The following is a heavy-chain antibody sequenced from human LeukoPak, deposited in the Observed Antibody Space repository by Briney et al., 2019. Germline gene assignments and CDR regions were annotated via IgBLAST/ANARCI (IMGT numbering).Heavy chain of an antibody. D-gene: IGHD4-11*01. J-gene: IGHJ6*03. CDR2: ISYDGSNK. CDR3: ARGRPPKTVWGYYYYYMDV. CDR1: GFTFSSYA. Sequence: PGRSLRLSCAASGFTFSSYAMHWVRQAPGKGLEWVAVISYDGSNKYYADSVKGRFTISRDNSKNTLYLQMNSLRAEDTAVYYCARGRPPKTVWGYYYYYMDVWGKGTTVTVSS. V-gene: IGHV3-30*01.